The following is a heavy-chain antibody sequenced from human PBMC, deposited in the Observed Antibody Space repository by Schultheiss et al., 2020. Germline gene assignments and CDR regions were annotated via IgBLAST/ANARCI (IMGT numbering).Heavy chain of an antibody. CDR3: ARVDYGDYEVGDY. Sequence: GGSLRLSCAASGFTFSSYAMSWVRQAPGKGLEWVSAISGSGGSTYYADSVKGLFTISRDNSKNTLYLQMNSLRAEDTAVYYCARVDYGDYEVGDYWGQGTLVTAPQ. CDR1: GFTFSSYA. CDR2: ISGSGGST. V-gene: IGHV3-23*01. D-gene: IGHD4-17*01. J-gene: IGHJ4*02.